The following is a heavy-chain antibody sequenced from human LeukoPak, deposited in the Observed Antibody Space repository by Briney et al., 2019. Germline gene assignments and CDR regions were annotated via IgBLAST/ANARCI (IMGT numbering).Heavy chain of an antibody. J-gene: IGHJ4*02. Sequence: PGGSLRLSCAASGFTFSSYWMSWVRQAPGKGLEWVANIKQDGSEKYYVDSVKGRFTISRDNAKNPLYLQMNSLRADDTAVYYCAKDGSYYNFDYWGQGTLVTVSS. CDR3: AKDGSYYNFDY. D-gene: IGHD1-26*01. CDR1: GFTFSSYW. CDR2: IKQDGSEK. V-gene: IGHV3-7*01.